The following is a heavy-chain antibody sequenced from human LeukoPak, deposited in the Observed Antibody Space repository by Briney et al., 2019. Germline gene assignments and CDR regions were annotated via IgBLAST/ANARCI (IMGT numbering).Heavy chain of an antibody. V-gene: IGHV3-23*01. CDR1: GFTFSRSA. CDR2: ISISGETT. J-gene: IGHJ4*02. Sequence: TGGSLRLSCEVSGFTFSRSAMSWVRQAPGKGLEWVSGISISGETTYYADSVQGRFTISRDNSKNTVYLQMFSLRVEDTAVYYCAKVEVPHDYWGQGILVTVSS. D-gene: IGHD1-1*01. CDR3: AKVEVPHDY.